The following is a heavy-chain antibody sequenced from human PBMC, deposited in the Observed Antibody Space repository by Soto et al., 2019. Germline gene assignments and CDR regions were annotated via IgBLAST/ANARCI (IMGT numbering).Heavy chain of an antibody. D-gene: IGHD3-22*01. V-gene: IGHV1-69*13. CDR2: IIPIFGTA. Sequence: ASVKVSCKASGGTFSSYAISWVRQAPGQGLEWMGGIIPIFGTANYAQKFQGRVTITADESTSTAYMELSSLRSEDTAAYYCAKTQDYDSSGSDDYWGQGTLVTVSS. CDR1: GGTFSSYA. J-gene: IGHJ4*02. CDR3: AKTQDYDSSGSDDY.